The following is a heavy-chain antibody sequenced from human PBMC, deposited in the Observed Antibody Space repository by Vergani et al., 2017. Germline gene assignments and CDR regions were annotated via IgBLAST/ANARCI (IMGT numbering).Heavy chain of an antibody. Sequence: EVQLVESGGGLVKPGGSLRLSCAASGFTFSSYSMNWVRQAPGKGLEWVSSISSSSSYIYYADSVKGRFTISRDNAKHSLYLQMNSLRAEDTAVYYCARDPVPLPYDILTGYPYYFDYWGQGTLVTVSS. V-gene: IGHV3-21*01. CDR1: GFTFSSYS. CDR2: ISSSSSYI. J-gene: IGHJ4*02. D-gene: IGHD3-9*01. CDR3: ARDPVPLPYDILTGYPYYFDY.